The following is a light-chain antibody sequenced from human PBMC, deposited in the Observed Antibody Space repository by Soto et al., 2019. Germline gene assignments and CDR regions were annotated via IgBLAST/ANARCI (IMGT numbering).Light chain of an antibody. Sequence: MVLTQSPATLTLYSGERAPLSGRDSRSVSRYLAWYQQKPGQAPRLLIYDASNRATGVPTRFSGSGSGTDFTLTISSLQPEDFAVYYCQQRNKWPPVTFGGGTKVDIK. CDR2: DAS. V-gene: IGKV3-11*01. CDR1: RSVSRY. J-gene: IGKJ4*01. CDR3: QQRNKWPPVT.